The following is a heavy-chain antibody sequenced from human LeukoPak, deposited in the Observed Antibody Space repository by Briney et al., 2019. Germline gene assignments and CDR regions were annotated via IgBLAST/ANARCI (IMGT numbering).Heavy chain of an antibody. CDR3: ARAGGHCSSTPCYMNWFDH. J-gene: IGHJ5*02. CDR1: GFTLSRSA. V-gene: IGHV3-33*02. D-gene: IGHD2-2*02. CDR2: IWSDGTTE. Sequence: GRSLRLSCAASGFTLSRSAMHWVRQAPGRGLEWVAVIWSDGTTEKYADSVKGRFTISRDSSTNNLFLQMNTLRAEDTAVYYCARAGGHCSSTPCYMNWFDHWGQGTLVTVSS.